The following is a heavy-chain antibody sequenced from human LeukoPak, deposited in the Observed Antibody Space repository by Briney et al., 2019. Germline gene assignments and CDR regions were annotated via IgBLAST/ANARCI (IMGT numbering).Heavy chain of an antibody. Sequence: SETLSLTCAVYGGSFSGYYWSWIRQPTGKGLEWIGEINHSGSTNYNPSLKSRVTISVDTSKNQFSLKLSSVTAADTAVYYCARRIAADIDYWGQGTLVTVSS. CDR2: INHSGST. CDR3: ARRIAADIDY. J-gene: IGHJ4*02. D-gene: IGHD6-13*01. CDR1: GGSFSGYY. V-gene: IGHV4-34*01.